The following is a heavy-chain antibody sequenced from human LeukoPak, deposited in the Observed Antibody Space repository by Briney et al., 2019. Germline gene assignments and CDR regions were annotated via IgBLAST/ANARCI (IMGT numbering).Heavy chain of an antibody. V-gene: IGHV1-8*01. Sequence: ASVKVSCKASGYTFANFDINWVRQATGQGLEWMGWMNPNSGNTGYAPKFQGRVTMTKNTSINTAHMELKSLTSEDTAVYYCARGQGSHGQQLGDYWGQGTLVTVSS. CDR2: MNPNSGNT. J-gene: IGHJ4*02. CDR1: GYTFANFD. CDR3: ARGQGSHGQQLGDY. D-gene: IGHD6-13*01.